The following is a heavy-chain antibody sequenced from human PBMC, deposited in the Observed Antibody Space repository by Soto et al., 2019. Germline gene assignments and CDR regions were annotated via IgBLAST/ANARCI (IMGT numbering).Heavy chain of an antibody. V-gene: IGHV4-34*01. J-gene: IGHJ4*02. D-gene: IGHD3-3*01. CDR3: ASSGGITIFGVVMNY. CDR1: GGSFSGYY. CDR2: INHSGST. Sequence: SETLSLTCAVYGGSFSGYYWSWIRQPPGKGLEWIGEINHSGSTNYNPSLKSRVTISVDPSKNQFSHMRSSVTAADTAVYYCASSGGITIFGVVMNYWGQGTLVTVSS.